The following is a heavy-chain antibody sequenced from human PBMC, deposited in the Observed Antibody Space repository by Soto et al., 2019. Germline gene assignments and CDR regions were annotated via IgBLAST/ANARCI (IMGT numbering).Heavy chain of an antibody. CDR1: GGSISSSNW. V-gene: IGHV4-4*02. J-gene: IGHJ5*02. CDR3: ARDPGAVVTPGWFDP. Sequence: QVQLQESGPGLVKPSGTLSLTCAVSGGSISSSNWWSWVRQPPGKGLEWIGEIYHSGSTNYNPSLKSRVAISVDKSKNQFSLKLSAVTAADKAVYYCARDPGAVVTPGWFDPWGQGTLVTVSS. CDR2: IYHSGST. D-gene: IGHD2-21*02.